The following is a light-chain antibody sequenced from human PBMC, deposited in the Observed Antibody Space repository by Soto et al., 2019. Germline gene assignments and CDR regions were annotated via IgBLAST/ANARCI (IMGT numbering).Light chain of an antibody. CDR3: QQYGSSPWT. Sequence: EIVLTQSPATLSLSPGERATLSCRAIHSVSSSYLAWYQQKPGQAPRLLIYGASSRATGIPDRFSGSGSGTDFTLTISRLEPEDFAVYYCQQYGSSPWTFGQGTKVDIK. CDR1: HSVSSSY. V-gene: IGKV3-20*01. CDR2: GAS. J-gene: IGKJ1*01.